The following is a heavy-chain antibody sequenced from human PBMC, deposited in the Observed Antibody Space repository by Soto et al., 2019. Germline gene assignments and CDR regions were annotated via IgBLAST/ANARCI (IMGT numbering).Heavy chain of an antibody. D-gene: IGHD4-4*01. Sequence: GASVKVSCKASGYTFTSYGISWVRQAPGQGLEWMGWISAYNGNTNYAQKLQGRVTMTTDTSTSTAYMELRSLRSDDTAVYYCARGSVTTFSRSYYYYGMHVWGQGTTVTVSS. CDR2: ISAYNGNT. V-gene: IGHV1-18*01. CDR3: ARGSVTTFSRSYYYYGMHV. CDR1: GYTFTSYG. J-gene: IGHJ6*02.